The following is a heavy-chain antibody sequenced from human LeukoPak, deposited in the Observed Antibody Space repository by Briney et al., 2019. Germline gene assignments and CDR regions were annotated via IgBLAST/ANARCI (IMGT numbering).Heavy chain of an antibody. Sequence: ASVKVSCKTSGYTFSDYYLHWVRQAPGQGLEWMGWINPSSGGTNYVQKFQGRVTMTRDTSISTGYMELSRLRSDDTAVYYCARPIRGSYVEDAFHIWGQGTMVTVSA. CDR3: ARPIRGSYVEDAFHI. CDR1: GYTFSDYY. CDR2: INPSSGGT. J-gene: IGHJ3*02. D-gene: IGHD1-26*01. V-gene: IGHV1-2*02.